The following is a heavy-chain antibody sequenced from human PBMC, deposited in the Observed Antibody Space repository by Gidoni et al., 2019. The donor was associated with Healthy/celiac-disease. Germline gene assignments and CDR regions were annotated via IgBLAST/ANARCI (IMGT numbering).Heavy chain of an antibody. CDR1: GFPFSSYS. D-gene: IGHD3-3*01. Sequence: EVQLVESGGGLVKPGGSLRLSCAASGFPFSSYSMNWVRQAPGKGLEWVSSISSSSSYIYYADSVKGRFTISRDNAKNSLYLQMNSLRAEDTAVYYCAGDPYYDFWSGYSPWGQGTLVTVSS. V-gene: IGHV3-21*01. CDR2: ISSSSSYI. J-gene: IGHJ5*02. CDR3: AGDPYYDFWSGYSP.